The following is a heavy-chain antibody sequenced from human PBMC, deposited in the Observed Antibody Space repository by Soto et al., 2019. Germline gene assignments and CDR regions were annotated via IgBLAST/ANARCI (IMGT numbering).Heavy chain of an antibody. CDR2: ISGSGGST. CDR3: AKDPALGYCTNGVCYRSAFDY. V-gene: IGHV3-23*01. D-gene: IGHD2-8*01. CDR1: GFTFSSYA. Sequence: EVQLLESGGGLVQPGGSLRLSCAASGFTFSSYAMSWVRQAPGKGLEWVSAISGSGGSTYYADSVKGRFTISRDNSKNTLNLQLNSLRAEDTAVYYCAKDPALGYCTNGVCYRSAFDYWGQGTLDTVSS. J-gene: IGHJ4*02.